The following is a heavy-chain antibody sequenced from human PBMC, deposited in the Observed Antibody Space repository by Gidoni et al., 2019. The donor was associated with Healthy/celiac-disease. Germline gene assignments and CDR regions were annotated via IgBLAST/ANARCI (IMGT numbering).Heavy chain of an antibody. CDR2: INHSGST. J-gene: IGHJ4*02. D-gene: IGHD6-6*01. V-gene: IGHV4-34*01. CDR3: ARGSSRGGFDY. Sequence: HVQLPQWGAALSTPAETLSPTCSLYGGSFSGYYWCWIRQPPGKGLEWIGEINHSGSTNYNPSLKSRVTISVDTSKNQFSLKLSSVTAADTAVYYCARGSSRGGFDYWGQGTLVTVSS. CDR1: GGSFSGYY.